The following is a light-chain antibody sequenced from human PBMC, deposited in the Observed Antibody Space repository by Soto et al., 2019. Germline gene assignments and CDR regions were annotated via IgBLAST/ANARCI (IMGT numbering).Light chain of an antibody. Sequence: EIVLPQSPGPLSLSPGERAPLYCKSRQCVGRSGFAWYEQKPGQAPSLLIYGASNRAPGTPDRFSGSGSGTDFTLTISSLEPDDFAVYYCQRYGTSLFPVRPGSKVEIK. CDR3: QRYGTSLFP. CDR1: QCVGRSG. CDR2: GAS. V-gene: IGKV3-20*01. J-gene: IGKJ3*01.